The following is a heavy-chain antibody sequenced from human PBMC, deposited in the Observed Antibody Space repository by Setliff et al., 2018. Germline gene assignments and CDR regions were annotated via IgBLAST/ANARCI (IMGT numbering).Heavy chain of an antibody. D-gene: IGHD3-22*01. J-gene: IGHJ4*02. Sequence: ASVKVSCKASGYIFTYYAIHWVRQAPGQRLEWMGWINAGNGNTKYSQKFQGRVTITRDTSASTAYMELSSLTSEDTAVYYCARRPYDSSGYFNYWGQGTLVPSPQ. CDR1: GYIFTYYA. CDR3: ARRPYDSSGYFNY. CDR2: INAGNGNT. V-gene: IGHV1-3*01.